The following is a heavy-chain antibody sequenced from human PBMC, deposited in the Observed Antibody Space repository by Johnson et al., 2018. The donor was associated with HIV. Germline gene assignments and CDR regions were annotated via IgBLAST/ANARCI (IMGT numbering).Heavy chain of an antibody. Sequence: VQLVESGGGVVQPGRSLRLSCAASGFSFSNYAMDWVRQATAKGLEWVAVISYDGSYNYYADPVTGRFTISRDKSKNTLYLQMNSLRAEDTAVYYCAKVVTYYYDHDAFDIWGQGTMVNVSS. CDR1: GFSFSNYA. D-gene: IGHD3-22*01. J-gene: IGHJ3*02. V-gene: IGHV3-30*18. CDR3: AKVVTYYYDHDAFDI. CDR2: ISYDGSYN.